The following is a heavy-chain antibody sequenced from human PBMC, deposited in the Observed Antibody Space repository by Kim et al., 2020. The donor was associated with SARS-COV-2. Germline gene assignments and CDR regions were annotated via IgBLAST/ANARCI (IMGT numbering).Heavy chain of an antibody. D-gene: IGHD3-3*01. J-gene: IGHJ4*02. CDR3: ASDYDTPSSFDY. Sequence: SVKVSCKASGGTFSSYAISWVRQAPGQGLEWMGGIIPIFGTANYAQKFQGRVTITADESTSTAYMELSSLRSEDTAVYYCASDYDTPSSFDYWGQGTLVTVSS. V-gene: IGHV1-69*13. CDR2: IIPIFGTA. CDR1: GGTFSSYA.